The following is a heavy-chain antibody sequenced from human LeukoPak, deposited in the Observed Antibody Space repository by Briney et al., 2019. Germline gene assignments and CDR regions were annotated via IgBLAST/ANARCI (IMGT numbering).Heavy chain of an antibody. Sequence: ASVKVSCKASGYTFTSYGISWVRQAPGPGLEWMGWISAYNGNTNYAQKLQGRVTMTTDTSTSTAYMELRSLRSDDTAVYYCARGGVFWGAAAGKYYFDYWGQGTLVTVSS. V-gene: IGHV1-18*01. J-gene: IGHJ4*02. CDR3: ARGGVFWGAAAGKYYFDY. CDR1: GYTFTSYG. CDR2: ISAYNGNT. D-gene: IGHD6-13*01.